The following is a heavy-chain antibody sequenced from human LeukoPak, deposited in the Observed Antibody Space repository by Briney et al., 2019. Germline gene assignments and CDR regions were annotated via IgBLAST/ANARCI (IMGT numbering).Heavy chain of an antibody. CDR2: MNPNSGNT. CDR3: ARDLGEYSSGWYPLGY. J-gene: IGHJ4*02. V-gene: IGHV1-8*01. Sequence: ASVKVSCKASGYTFTSYDINWVRQATGQGLEWMGWMNPNSGNTGYAQKFQGRVTITADESTSTAYMELSSLRSEDTAVYYCARDLGEYSSGWYPLGYWGQGTLVTVSS. CDR1: GYTFTSYD. D-gene: IGHD6-19*01.